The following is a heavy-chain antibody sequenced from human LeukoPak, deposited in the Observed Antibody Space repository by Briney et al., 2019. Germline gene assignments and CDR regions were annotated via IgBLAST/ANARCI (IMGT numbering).Heavy chain of an antibody. Sequence: SETLSLTCTVSGGSISTYYWSWIRQPPGKGLEWIGYIYHSGSTNYNPSLKSRVTISVDTSKNQFSLKLSSVTAADTAVYYCASYGDYGFDYWGQGTLVTVSS. CDR1: GGSISTYY. CDR2: IYHSGST. J-gene: IGHJ4*02. D-gene: IGHD4-17*01. V-gene: IGHV4-59*01. CDR3: ASYGDYGFDY.